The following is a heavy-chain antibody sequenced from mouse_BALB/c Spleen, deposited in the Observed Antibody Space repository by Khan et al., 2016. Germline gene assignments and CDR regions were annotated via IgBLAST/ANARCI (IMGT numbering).Heavy chain of an antibody. D-gene: IGHD1-1*01. Sequence: QVQLKESGPGLVQPSQSLSITCTVSDFSLTNYGVHWVRQSPGQGLEWLGVIWSGGSTDYNVAFISRLSITKDNSKSQVFFKMNSLQVDDTAIYYCARRDYGSSYGFADWGQGTLVTVSA. V-gene: IGHV2-4*02. CDR1: DFSLTNYG. CDR3: ARRDYGSSYGFAD. CDR2: IWSGGST. J-gene: IGHJ3*01.